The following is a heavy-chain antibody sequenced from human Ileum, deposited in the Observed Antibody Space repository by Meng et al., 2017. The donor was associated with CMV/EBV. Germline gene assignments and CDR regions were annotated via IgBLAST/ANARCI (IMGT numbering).Heavy chain of an antibody. V-gene: IGHV1-3*01. Sequence: SCTVSGHAFANCAMRWLRQATGQRLAWMGLDHAGNGNPRYSQNFKGRVTITRDTSATTVFMELTSLTSEDTAVYYCASERWGSGYLDLWGRGSLVTVSS. CDR1: GHAFANCA. CDR2: DHAGNGNP. CDR3: ASERWGSGYLDL. J-gene: IGHJ2*01. D-gene: IGHD4-23*01.